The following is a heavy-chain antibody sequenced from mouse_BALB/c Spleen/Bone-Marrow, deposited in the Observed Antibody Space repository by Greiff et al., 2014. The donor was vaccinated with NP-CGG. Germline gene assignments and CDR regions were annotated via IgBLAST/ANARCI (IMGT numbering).Heavy chain of an antibody. CDR1: GFNIKDTY. D-gene: IGHD1-1*01. CDR3: ARYYRYYYAMDY. Sequence: DVQLQESGAELVKPGASVKLSCTASGFNIKDTYMHWVKQRPEQGLEWIGRIDPANGNTKYDPKFQGKATITADTSSNTAYLQLSSLTSEDTAVYYCARYYRYYYAMDYWGQGTSVTVSS. V-gene: IGHV14-3*02. CDR2: IDPANGNT. J-gene: IGHJ4*01.